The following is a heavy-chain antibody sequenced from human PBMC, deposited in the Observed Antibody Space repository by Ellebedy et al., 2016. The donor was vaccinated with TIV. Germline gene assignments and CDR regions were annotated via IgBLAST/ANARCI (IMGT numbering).Heavy chain of an antibody. J-gene: IGHJ4*02. V-gene: IGHV5-51*01. CDR2: IYPGDSDT. CDR3: ARLAGTGKAGIGY. CDR1: GYTFNNYW. D-gene: IGHD6-13*01. Sequence: GESLKISCEVSGYTFNNYWIGWVRQMPGKGLEWMGVIYPGDSDTRYSPSFQGRVTISADRSSNTAYMKWRSLQASDTARYYCARLAGTGKAGIGYWGQGTLVTVSS.